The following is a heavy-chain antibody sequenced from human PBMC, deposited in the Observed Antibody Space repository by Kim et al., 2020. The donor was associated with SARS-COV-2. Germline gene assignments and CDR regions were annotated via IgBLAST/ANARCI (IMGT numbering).Heavy chain of an antibody. CDR1: GFTFSSYG. V-gene: IGHV3-30*18. Sequence: GGSLRLSCAASGFTFSSYGMYWVRQAPGKGLEWVALISYDGSNKYYADSVKGRFTISRDNSKNTLYLQMNSLRAEDTAVYYCAKGFGFGVAILDYWGQGTLVTVSS. CDR2: ISYDGSNK. D-gene: IGHD3-3*01. CDR3: AKGFGFGVAILDY. J-gene: IGHJ4*02.